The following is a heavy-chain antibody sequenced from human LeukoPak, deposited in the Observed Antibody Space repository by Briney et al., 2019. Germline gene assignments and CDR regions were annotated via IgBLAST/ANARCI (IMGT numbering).Heavy chain of an antibody. J-gene: IGHJ6*03. CDR1: GFSFSTYA. Sequence: PGGSLRLSCAAFGFSFSTYAIHWVRQAPGKGLEYVSAISYNGGNTYYAKSVKGRFTISRDNFKNTLYLQMGSLTAEDTAVYYCARGGGSSLDYFYYYMDVWGKGTTVTVS. CDR3: ARGGGSSLDYFYYYMDV. D-gene: IGHD6-6*01. CDR2: ISYNGGNT. V-gene: IGHV3-64*01.